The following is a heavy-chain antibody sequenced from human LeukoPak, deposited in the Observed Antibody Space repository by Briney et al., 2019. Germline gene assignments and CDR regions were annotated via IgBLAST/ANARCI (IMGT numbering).Heavy chain of an antibody. CDR1: GFTFSSYA. CDR3: ARVGYSGYDGKYYYYYGMDV. CDR2: ISSSSSYI. J-gene: IGHJ6*02. D-gene: IGHD5-12*01. Sequence: GGSLRLSCAASGFTFSSYAMSWVRQAPGKGLEWVSSISSSSSYIYYADSVKGRFTISRDNAKNSLYLQMNSLRAEDTAVYYCARVGYSGYDGKYYYYYGMDVWGQGTTVTVSS. V-gene: IGHV3-21*01.